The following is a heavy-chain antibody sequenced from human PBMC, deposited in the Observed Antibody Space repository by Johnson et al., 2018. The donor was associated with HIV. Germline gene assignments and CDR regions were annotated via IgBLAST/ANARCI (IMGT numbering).Heavy chain of an antibody. V-gene: IGHV3-30*03. CDR2: ISYDGSNK. CDR3: ARRMVQGVIITSGAFDI. J-gene: IGHJ3*02. D-gene: IGHD3-10*01. Sequence: QVQLVESGGGVVQPGRSLRLSCAASGFTFSSYAMHWVRQAPGKGLEWVALISYDGSNKYYADSVQGRFTISRDNSKNTLYLQMNSLRAEDTAVYYCARRMVQGVIITSGAFDIWGQGTMVTVSS. CDR1: GFTFSSYA.